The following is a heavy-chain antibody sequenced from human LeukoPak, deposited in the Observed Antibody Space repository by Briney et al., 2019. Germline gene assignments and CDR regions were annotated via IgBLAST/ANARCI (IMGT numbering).Heavy chain of an antibody. CDR1: GGSISSYY. CDR2: IYYSGST. Sequence: PSETLSLTCTVSGGSISSYYWSWIRQPPGKRLEWIGHIYYSGSTNYNPSLKSRVTISVDTSKNQFSLKLSSVTAADTAVYYCAKGSGSYRSWFDPWGQGTLVTVSS. J-gene: IGHJ5*02. D-gene: IGHD1-26*01. CDR3: AKGSGSYRSWFDP. V-gene: IGHV4-59*01.